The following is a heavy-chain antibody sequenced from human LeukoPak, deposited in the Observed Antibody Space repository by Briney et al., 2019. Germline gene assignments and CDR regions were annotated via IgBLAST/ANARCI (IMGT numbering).Heavy chain of an antibody. Sequence: PGGSLELSCAASGFTFSGSAMHWVRQASGKGLEWVGRIRSKANSYATAYAASVKGRFTISRDDPKNTAYLQMNSLKTEDTAVYYCTSSIAAAGNYYYGMDVWGQGTTVTVSS. CDR1: GFTFSGSA. J-gene: IGHJ6*02. V-gene: IGHV3-73*01. CDR2: IRSKANSYAT. CDR3: TSSIAAAGNYYYGMDV. D-gene: IGHD6-13*01.